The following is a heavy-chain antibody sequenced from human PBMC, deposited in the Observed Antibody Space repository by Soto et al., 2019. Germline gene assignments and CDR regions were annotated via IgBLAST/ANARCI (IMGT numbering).Heavy chain of an antibody. D-gene: IGHD3-10*02. J-gene: IGHJ5*02. V-gene: IGHV4-59*12. CDR2: IYYSGST. CDR1: GGSLSSYY. Sequence: PSETLSLTCTVSGGSLSSYYWSWIRQPPGKGLEWIGYIYYSGSTNYNPSLKSRVTISVDRPKYQFSLKLSSVTAEDRAVYYCARSVFSWRQGTLVTASS. CDR3: ARSVFS.